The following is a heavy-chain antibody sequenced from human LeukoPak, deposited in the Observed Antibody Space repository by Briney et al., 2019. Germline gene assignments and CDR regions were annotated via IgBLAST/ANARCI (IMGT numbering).Heavy chain of an antibody. Sequence: PSETLSLTCTVSGGSISSYYWSRIRQPPGKGLEWIGYIYYSGSTNYNPSLKSRVTISVDTSKNQFSLKLSSVTAADTAVYYCARRSAVAGATFDPWGQGTLVTVSS. CDR2: IYYSGST. J-gene: IGHJ5*02. CDR3: ARRSAVAGATFDP. V-gene: IGHV4-59*08. D-gene: IGHD6-19*01. CDR1: GGSISSYY.